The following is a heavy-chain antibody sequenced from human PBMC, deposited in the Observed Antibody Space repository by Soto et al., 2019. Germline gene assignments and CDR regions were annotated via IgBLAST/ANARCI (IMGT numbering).Heavy chain of an antibody. V-gene: IGHV3-30*18. CDR1: GFTFSSYG. CDR2: ISYDGSNK. CDR3: AKVSRPSRISTPDFDE. J-gene: IGHJ4*02. Sequence: GGSLRLSCAASGFTFSSYGMHWVRQAPGKGLEWVAVISYDGSNKYYADSVKGRFTISRDNSKNTLYLQLNSLRAEDTAVYYCAKVSRPSRISTPDFDEWGQGTLVTVSS.